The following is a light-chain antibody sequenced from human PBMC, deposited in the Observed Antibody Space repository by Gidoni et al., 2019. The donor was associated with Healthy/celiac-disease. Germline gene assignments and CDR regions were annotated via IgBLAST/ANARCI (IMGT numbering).Light chain of an antibody. J-gene: IGKJ3*01. CDR1: QSVSSSY. CDR3: QQYGRT. Sequence: EIVLTQSPGTLSLSPGERATLSCRASQSVSSSYLAWYQQKPGQAPRLLIYGASSRATGIPARFSCSGSGTDFTLTISRLEPEDFAVHYCQQYGRTFGPGTKVDIK. V-gene: IGKV3-20*01. CDR2: GAS.